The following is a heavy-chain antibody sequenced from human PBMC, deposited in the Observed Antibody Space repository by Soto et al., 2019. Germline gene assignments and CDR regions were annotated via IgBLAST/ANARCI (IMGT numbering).Heavy chain of an antibody. Sequence: QLQESGPGLVKPSETLSLTCTVSGGSISSSSYYWGWIRQPPGKGLEWIGSIYYSGSTYYNPSLKSRVTISVDTSKNQFSLKLSSVTAADTAVYYCARLVSWRLDYGGNTIFDYWGQGTLVTVSS. CDR3: ARLVSWRLDYGGNTIFDY. J-gene: IGHJ4*02. CDR2: IYYSGST. CDR1: GGSISSSSYY. D-gene: IGHD4-17*01. V-gene: IGHV4-39*01.